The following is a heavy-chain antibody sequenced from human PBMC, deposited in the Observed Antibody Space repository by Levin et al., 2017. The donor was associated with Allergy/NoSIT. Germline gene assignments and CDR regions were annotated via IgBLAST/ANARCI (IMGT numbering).Heavy chain of an antibody. D-gene: IGHD3-10*01. CDR1: GYTLTELS. CDR3: AGYWFGDLQRAYYGMDV. Sequence: ASVKVSCKVSGYTLTELSMHWVRQAPGKGLEWMGGFDPEDGETIYAQKFQGRVTMTEDTSTDTAYMELSSLRSEDTAVYYCAGYWFGDLQRAYYGMDVWGQGTTVTVSS. J-gene: IGHJ6*02. V-gene: IGHV1-24*01. CDR2: FDPEDGET.